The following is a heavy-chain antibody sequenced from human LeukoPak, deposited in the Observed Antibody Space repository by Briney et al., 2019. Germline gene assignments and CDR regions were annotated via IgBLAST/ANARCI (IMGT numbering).Heavy chain of an antibody. J-gene: IGHJ5*02. CDR2: INHSGST. D-gene: IGHD3-22*01. V-gene: IGHV4-34*01. CDR3: ARCLIGYYYDSSGSYYSGHNWFDP. Sequence: SETLSLTCAVYGGSFSGYYWGWIRQPPGKGLEWIGEINHSGSTNYNPSLKSRVTISVDTSKNQFSLKLSSVTAADTAVYYCARCLIGYYYDSSGSYYSGHNWFDPWGQGTLVTVSS. CDR1: GGSFSGYY.